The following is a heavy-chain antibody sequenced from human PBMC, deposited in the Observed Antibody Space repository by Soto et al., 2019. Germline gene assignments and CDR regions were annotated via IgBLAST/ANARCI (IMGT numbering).Heavy chain of an antibody. CDR1: GFTFSSYS. CDR2: ISSSSSYI. J-gene: IGHJ6*03. Sequence: GGSLRLSGAASGFTFSSYSMNWVRQAPGKGLEWVSSISSSSSYIYYADSVKGRFTISRDNAKNSLYLQMTSLRAEDTAVYYCARGQAAADPPYPFYYYYYMDVWGKGTTVTVSS. D-gene: IGHD6-13*01. V-gene: IGHV3-21*01. CDR3: ARGQAAADPPYPFYYYYYMDV.